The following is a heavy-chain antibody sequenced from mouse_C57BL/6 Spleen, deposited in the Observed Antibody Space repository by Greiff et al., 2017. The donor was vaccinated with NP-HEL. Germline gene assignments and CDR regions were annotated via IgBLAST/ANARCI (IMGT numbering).Heavy chain of an antibody. CDR2: IYPSTGNT. J-gene: IGHJ2*01. Sequence: VMLVESGAELARPGASVKLSCKASGYTFTGYGISWVKQRTGQGLEWIGEIYPSTGNTYYNQKFKGKATLTVDKSSSTAYMELRSLTAEHSADYFCVRWGRSEDGYYVDYWGQGTTLTVSS. D-gene: IGHD2-3*01. CDR1: GYTFTGYG. CDR3: VRWGRSEDGYYVDY. V-gene: IGHV1-81*01.